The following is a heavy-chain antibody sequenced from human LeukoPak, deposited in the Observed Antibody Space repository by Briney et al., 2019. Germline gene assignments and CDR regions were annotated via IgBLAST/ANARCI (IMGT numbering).Heavy chain of an antibody. D-gene: IGHD1-26*01. CDR2: VNTDESRT. J-gene: IGHJ4*02. CDR3: ARGASGSYYVDY. Sequence: PGGSLRLSCVASGFTFSNYWMHCVRQAPGKGLVWVSRVNTDESRTNYADSVKGRFTISRDNAKNTVYLQMNSLRAEDTAVYYCARGASGSYYVDYWGQGTLVTVSS. CDR1: GFTFSNYW. V-gene: IGHV3-74*01.